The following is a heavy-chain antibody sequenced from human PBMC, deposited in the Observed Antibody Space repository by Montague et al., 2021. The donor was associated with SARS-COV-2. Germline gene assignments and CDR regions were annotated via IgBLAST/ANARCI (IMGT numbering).Heavy chain of an antibody. V-gene: IGHV2-70*01. CDR2: INWDDDK. CDR3: ARSYGTTVVTRAFDY. D-gene: IGHD4-23*01. CDR1: GFPLSTSGMC. J-gene: IGHJ4*02. Sequence: PALVKPTQTLTLTCTFSGFPLSTSGMCVSWIRQPPGKALEWLTLINWDDDKYYSTSLKTRLTISKDTSKNQVVLTMTNMDPVDTATYSCARSYGTTVVTRAFDYWGQGTLVTVSS.